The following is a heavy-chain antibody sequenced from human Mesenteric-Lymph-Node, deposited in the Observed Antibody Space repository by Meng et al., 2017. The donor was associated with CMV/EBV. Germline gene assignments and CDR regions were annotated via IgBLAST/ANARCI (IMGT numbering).Heavy chain of an antibody. CDR1: GFTVSSNY. CDR2: IYSGGST. CDR3: AREVVAGTNWFDP. Sequence: GGSLRLSCAASGFTVSSNYMSWVRQAPGKGLEWVSVIYSGGSTYYADSVKGRFTISRDNSKNTLYLQMNSLRAEDTAVYYCAREVVAGTNWFDPWGQGTLVTVSS. V-gene: IGHV3-53*01. J-gene: IGHJ5*02. D-gene: IGHD6-19*01.